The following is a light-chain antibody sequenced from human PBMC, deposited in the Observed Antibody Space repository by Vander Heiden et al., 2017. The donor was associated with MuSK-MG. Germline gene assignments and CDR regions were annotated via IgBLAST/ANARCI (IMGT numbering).Light chain of an antibody. V-gene: IGKV3-15*01. CDR1: HSVSSS. J-gene: IGKJ1*01. CDR2: GAS. Sequence: EIVMTPPPATLSVSPGKRATLSCRASHSVSSSLAWYQQRPGQAPSLLIYGASTRATGIPARFSGSGYGTEFTLTISSLQSEDFAVYYCQQDNNWPRTFGQGTKVEIK. CDR3: QQDNNWPRT.